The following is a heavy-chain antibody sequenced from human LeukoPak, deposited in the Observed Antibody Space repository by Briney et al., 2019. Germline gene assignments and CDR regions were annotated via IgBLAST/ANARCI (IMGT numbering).Heavy chain of an antibody. Sequence: PGGSLRLSCAASGFTFSSYGMHWVRQAPGKGLEWVAFIRYEGSNKYYADSVKGRFTISRDNSKNTLYLQMNSLRAEDTAVYYCAKDVPPTYYYDSSGYYSGGYFDYWGQGTLVTVSS. CDR2: IRYEGSNK. V-gene: IGHV3-30*02. D-gene: IGHD3-22*01. CDR1: GFTFSSYG. CDR3: AKDVPPTYYYDSSGYYSGGYFDY. J-gene: IGHJ4*02.